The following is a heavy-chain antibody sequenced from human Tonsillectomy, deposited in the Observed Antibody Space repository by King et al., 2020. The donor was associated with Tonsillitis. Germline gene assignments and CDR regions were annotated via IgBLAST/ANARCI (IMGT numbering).Heavy chain of an antibody. CDR1: RFIFSDYW. D-gene: IGHD1-26*01. CDR3: ARELIVGVAEYFQH. Sequence: VKLVESGGGLVQPGGSLRLSCAASRFIFSDYWMSWVRQAPGKGLEWVANINTDGSEKYYVGSVKGRFTISRDNAKNSLYLQMNSLRAEDTAVYFCARELIVGVAEYFQHWGQGTLVTVSS. J-gene: IGHJ1*01. CDR2: INTDGSEK. V-gene: IGHV3-7*01.